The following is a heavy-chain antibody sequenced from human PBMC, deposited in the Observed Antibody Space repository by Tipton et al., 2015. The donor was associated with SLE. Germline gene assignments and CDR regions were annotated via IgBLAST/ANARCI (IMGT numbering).Heavy chain of an antibody. V-gene: IGHV4-39*07. D-gene: IGHD4/OR15-4a*01. CDR2: INHSRST. CDR3: ARFTAQYGGYLDY. J-gene: IGHJ4*02. CDR1: GGSISSSSYY. Sequence: TLSLTCTVSGGSISSSSYYWSWIRKPPGKGLECIGGINHSRSTKYNPSLTSRVTISVDTSKNQFSLKLSSVTAADTAVYYCARFTAQYGGYLDYWGQGTLVTVAS.